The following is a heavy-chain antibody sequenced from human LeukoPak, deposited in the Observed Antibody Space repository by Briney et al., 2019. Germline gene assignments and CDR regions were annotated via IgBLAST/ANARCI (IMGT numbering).Heavy chain of an antibody. V-gene: IGHV1-18*01. J-gene: IGHJ5*02. Sequence: ASVKVSCKASGYTFTSYGISWVRQAPGQGLEWMGWISAYNGNTNYAQKLQGRVTMTTDTSTSTAYMELRRLRSDDTAVYYCARAFHIGSVGNWFHLWGRETLVTVSS. CDR2: ISAYNGNT. CDR3: ARAFHIGSVGNWFHL. D-gene: IGHD2-21*01. CDR1: GYTFTSYG.